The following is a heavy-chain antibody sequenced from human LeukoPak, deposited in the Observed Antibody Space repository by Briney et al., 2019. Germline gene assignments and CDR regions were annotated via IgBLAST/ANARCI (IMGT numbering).Heavy chain of an antibody. V-gene: IGHV4-34*01. D-gene: IGHD3-9*01. CDR2: INHSGST. Sequence: PSETLSLTCAVYGGSFSGYYWSWIRQPPGKGLEWIGEINHSGSTNYNPSLKSRVTISVDTSKNQFSLKLSSVTAADTAVYYCVRGRASYDILTGYYVSQNWFDPWGQGTLVTVSS. CDR1: GGSFSGYY. CDR3: VRGRASYDILTGYYVSQNWFDP. J-gene: IGHJ5*02.